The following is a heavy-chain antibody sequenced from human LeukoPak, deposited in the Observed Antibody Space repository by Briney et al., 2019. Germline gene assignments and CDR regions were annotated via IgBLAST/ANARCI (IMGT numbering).Heavy chain of an antibody. J-gene: IGHJ4*02. CDR3: ARDSPNEAILWWSIDY. CDR1: GFTFSSYS. Sequence: PGGSLRLSCTGSGFTFSSYSMNWVRQAPGKGLEWVSSISSGSSYRYYEESVKGQFSISRDNARNSLYLQMNSLRAEDTAVYYCARDSPNEAILWWSIDYWGQGTLVTVSS. V-gene: IGHV3-21*01. CDR2: ISSGSSYR. D-gene: IGHD2-21*01.